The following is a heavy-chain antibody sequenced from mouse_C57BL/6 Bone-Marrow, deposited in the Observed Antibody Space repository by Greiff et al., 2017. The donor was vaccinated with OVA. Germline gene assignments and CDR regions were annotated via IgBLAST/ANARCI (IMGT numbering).Heavy chain of an antibody. V-gene: IGHV1-80*01. J-gene: IGHJ2*02. D-gene: IGHD1-1*01. CDR3: AHYGSRLYLHY. Sequence: VQVVESGAELVKPGASVKISCKASGYAFSSYWMNWVKQRPGKGLEWIGQIYPGDGDTNYNGKFKGKATLTADKSSSTAYMQLSSLTSEDSAVYYCAHYGSRLYLHYWGQGTSLTVSS. CDR2: IYPGDGDT. CDR1: GYAFSSYW.